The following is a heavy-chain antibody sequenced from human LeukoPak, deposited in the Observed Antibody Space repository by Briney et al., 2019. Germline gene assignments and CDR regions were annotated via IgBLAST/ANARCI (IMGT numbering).Heavy chain of an antibody. CDR2: MYYSGST. V-gene: IGHV4-39*01. D-gene: IGHD3-10*01. Sequence: PSETLSLTCTVSGGSISSSSYYWGWIRQPPGTGLEWIGSMYYSGSTYYNPSLKSRVTISVDTSKNQFSLKLSSVTAADTAVHYCARRETYYYGSGSYYNDYWGQGTLVTVSS. CDR3: ARRETYYYGSGSYYNDY. CDR1: GGSISSSSYY. J-gene: IGHJ4*02.